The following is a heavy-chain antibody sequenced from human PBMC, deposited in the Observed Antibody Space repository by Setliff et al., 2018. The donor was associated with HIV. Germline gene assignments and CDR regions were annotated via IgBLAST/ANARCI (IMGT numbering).Heavy chain of an antibody. V-gene: IGHV1-8*01. CDR3: ARAGGASCSYWGCHDILTGKYNDYYYYMDV. J-gene: IGHJ6*03. Sequence: ASVKVSCKASGYSFTSYEINLVRQATGQWLEWMGWMNPESGNTGYAQKFQGRVTMTRNTSISTAYMELNSLRSEDTAVYYWARAGGASCSYWGCHDILTGKYNDYYYYMDVWGKGTTVTVSS. CDR2: MNPESGNT. CDR1: GYSFTSYE. D-gene: IGHD3-9*01.